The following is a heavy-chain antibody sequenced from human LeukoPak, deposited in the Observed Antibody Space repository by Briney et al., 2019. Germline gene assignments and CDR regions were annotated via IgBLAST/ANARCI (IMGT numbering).Heavy chain of an antibody. CDR3: VPAPPVAAPYYFDY. J-gene: IGHJ4*02. CDR1: GYTFTGYY. CDR2: INPNSGGT. D-gene: IGHD6-19*01. V-gene: IGHV1-2*02. Sequence: EASVNVSCKASGYTFTGYYMHWVRQAPGQGLEWIGWINPNSGGTNYAEKFQGRVTMTRDTSISTAYMELSRLRSDDTAVYYCVPAPPVAAPYYFDYWGQGTLVTVSS.